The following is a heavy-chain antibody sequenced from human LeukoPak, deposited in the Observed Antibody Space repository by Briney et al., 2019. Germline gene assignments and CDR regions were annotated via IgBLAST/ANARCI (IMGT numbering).Heavy chain of an antibody. CDR1: GFTFSSYS. CDR2: ISSSSSYI. V-gene: IGHV3-21*01. D-gene: IGHD3-22*01. Sequence: PGGSLRLSCAASGFTFSSYSMNWVRQAPGKGLEWASSISSSSSYIYYADSVKGRFTISRDNAKNSLYLQMNSLRAEDTAVYYCARDLPYYYDRSGTWFDYWGQGTLVTVSS. CDR3: ARDLPYYYDRSGTWFDY. J-gene: IGHJ4*02.